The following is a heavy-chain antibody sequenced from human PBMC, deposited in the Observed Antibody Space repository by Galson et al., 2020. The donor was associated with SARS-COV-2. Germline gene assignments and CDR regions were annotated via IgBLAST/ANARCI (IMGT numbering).Heavy chain of an antibody. V-gene: IGHV4-59*08. CDR1: GGTMDTYY. Sequence: SQTLPLTYTVYGGTMDTYYWSWTRQPPGKGLECIGSVYYTGPTKYNPSLKSRVTISLDMTKNQFSLKLNSVTAADTAVYYCARRYWEVDGFDYWSQGTLVTVSS. CDR3: ARRYWEVDGFDY. J-gene: IGHJ4*02. CDR2: VYYTGPT. D-gene: IGHD1-26*01.